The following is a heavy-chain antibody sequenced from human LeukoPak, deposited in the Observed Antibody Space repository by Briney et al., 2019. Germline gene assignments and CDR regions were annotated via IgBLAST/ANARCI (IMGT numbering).Heavy chain of an antibody. CDR1: GGSISSSSYY. CDR3: ARVSCSGGSCYSEDAFDI. CDR2: IYYSGST. D-gene: IGHD2-15*01. Sequence: SETLSLTCTVSGGSISSSSYYWGWIRQPPGKGLEWIGSIYYSGSTNYNPSLKSRVTISVDTSKNQFSLKLSSVTAADTAVYYCARVSCSGGSCYSEDAFDIWGQGTMVTVSS. V-gene: IGHV4-39*07. J-gene: IGHJ3*02.